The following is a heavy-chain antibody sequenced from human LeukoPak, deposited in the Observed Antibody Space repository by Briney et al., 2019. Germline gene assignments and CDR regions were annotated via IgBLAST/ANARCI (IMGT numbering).Heavy chain of an antibody. V-gene: IGHV3-48*01. D-gene: IGHD1-1*01. J-gene: IGHJ4*02. CDR3: VRVKGTYFDY. Sequence: PGGSLRLSCEASGFPLSSYSINWVRQAPGKGLEWVSYISASGGNIYYSDSVKGRFTVSRGNARKSLFLQMNNARVEDTAFYYCVRVKGTYFDYWGQGALVTVSS. CDR1: GFPLSSYS. CDR2: ISASGGNI.